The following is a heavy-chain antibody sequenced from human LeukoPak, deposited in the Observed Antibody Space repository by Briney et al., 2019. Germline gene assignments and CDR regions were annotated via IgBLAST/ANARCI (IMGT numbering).Heavy chain of an antibody. CDR1: GFTFSSYS. V-gene: IGHV3-21*04. CDR2: ISSSSSYI. CDR3: ARMPYYYDSGVWFDP. Sequence: GGSLRLSCAASGFTFSSYSMNWVRQAPGKGLEWVSSISSSSSYIYYADSVKGRFTISRDNAKNSLYLQMNSLRAEDTAVYYCARMPYYYDSGVWFDPWGQGTLVTVSS. D-gene: IGHD3-22*01. J-gene: IGHJ5*02.